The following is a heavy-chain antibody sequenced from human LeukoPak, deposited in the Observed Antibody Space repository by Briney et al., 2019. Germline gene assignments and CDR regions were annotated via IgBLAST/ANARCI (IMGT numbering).Heavy chain of an antibody. CDR3: ASSFGGVIVPFDY. Sequence: GESLKISCKGSGYSFTSYWISWVRQMPGKGLEWMGRIDPSDSYTNYSPSFQGHVTISADKSISTAYLQWSSLKASDTAIYYCASSFGGVIVPFDYWGQGTLVTVSS. CDR2: IDPSDSYT. D-gene: IGHD3-16*02. CDR1: GYSFTSYW. J-gene: IGHJ4*02. V-gene: IGHV5-10-1*01.